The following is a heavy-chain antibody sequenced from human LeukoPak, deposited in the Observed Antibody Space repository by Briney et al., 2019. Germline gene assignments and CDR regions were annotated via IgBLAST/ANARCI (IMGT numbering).Heavy chain of an antibody. D-gene: IGHD1-26*01. CDR2: ISSSSSTI. CDR1: GFTFSSYS. J-gene: IGHJ3*02. V-gene: IGHV3-48*01. Sequence: PGGSLRLSCAASGFTFSSYSMNWVRQAPGKGLEWVSYISSSSSTIYYADSVKGRFTISRDNAKNSLYLKMNSLRAEDTAVYYCGVLHSGSPPAFDIWGQGTMVTVSS. CDR3: GVLHSGSPPAFDI.